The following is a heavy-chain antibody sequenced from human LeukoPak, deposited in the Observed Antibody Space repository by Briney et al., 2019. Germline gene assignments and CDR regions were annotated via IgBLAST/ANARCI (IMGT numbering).Heavy chain of an antibody. CDR2: ISGSGDRT. J-gene: IGHJ5*02. CDR3: ANSRGHGSGNL. V-gene: IGHV3-23*01. Sequence: GGSLRLSCAASRFTFSNYGVNWVRQAPGKGLEWVSGISGSGDRTYYADAVKGRFTISRDNSKNTVYLQMDSLRAEDTAVYYCANSRGHGSGNLWGQGTLVTVSS. CDR1: RFTFSNYG. D-gene: IGHD3-10*01.